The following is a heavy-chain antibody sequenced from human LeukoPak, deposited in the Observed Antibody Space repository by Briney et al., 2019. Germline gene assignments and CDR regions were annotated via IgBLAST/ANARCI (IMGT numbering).Heavy chain of an antibody. D-gene: IGHD1-26*01. V-gene: IGHV4-39*07. Sequence: PSETLSLTCSVSGGSNSSSSYSWGWIRQSPGKGLEWIGSIYFSGSAYYNPSLKSRVTISVDTSKNQFSLRLNSVTPEDTAVYYCASEVGATFGGDYFDYWGQGTLVTVSS. J-gene: IGHJ4*02. CDR3: ASEVGATFGGDYFDY. CDR1: GGSNSSSSYS. CDR2: IYFSGSA.